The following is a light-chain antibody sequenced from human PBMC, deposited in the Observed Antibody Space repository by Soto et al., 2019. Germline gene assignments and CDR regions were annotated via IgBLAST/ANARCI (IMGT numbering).Light chain of an antibody. J-gene: IGLJ1*01. CDR3: CSYAGSIPYV. V-gene: IGLV2-23*02. CDR2: EVS. Sequence: QSVLTQPASVSGSPGQSITISCTGTSSYVGSYNLVSWYQQHPGKAPNLMIYEVSKRPSGVSNRFSGSKSGNTASLTISGLQAEDEADYYCCSYAGSIPYVFGTGTKVTVL. CDR1: SSYVGSYNL.